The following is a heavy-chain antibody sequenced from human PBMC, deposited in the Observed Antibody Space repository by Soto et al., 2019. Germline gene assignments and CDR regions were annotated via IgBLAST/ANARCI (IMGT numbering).Heavy chain of an antibody. CDR2: IYYGGNT. V-gene: IGHV4-59*01. J-gene: IGHJ5*02. D-gene: IGHD6-19*01. CDR3: ARDRYTTGWYYFDP. CDR1: GGSMSSYY. Sequence: SETLSLTCTVSGGSMSSYYWSWIQQPPGKGLEWIGYIYYGGNTNYNPSLKSRVTISLDTPKNQFSLKLSSVTAADTAVYYCARDRYTTGWYYFDPWGQGTLVTVSS.